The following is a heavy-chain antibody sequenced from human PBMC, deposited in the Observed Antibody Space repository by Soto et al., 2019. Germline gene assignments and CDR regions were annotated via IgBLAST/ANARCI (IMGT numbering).Heavy chain of an antibody. D-gene: IGHD5-18*01. CDR3: ARGIQLWFLADY. CDR1: GYTFTSYA. J-gene: IGHJ4*02. Sequence: ASVKVSCKASGYTFTSYAIHWVRQAPGQRLEWMGWINAGNGNTHYSQKFQGRVTITRDTSATTAYMELSSLRSEDTAVYYCARGIQLWFLADYWGQGTLVTVSS. CDR2: INAGNGNT. V-gene: IGHV1-3*01.